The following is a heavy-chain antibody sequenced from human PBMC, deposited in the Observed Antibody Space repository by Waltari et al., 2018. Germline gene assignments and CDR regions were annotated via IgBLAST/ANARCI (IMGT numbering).Heavy chain of an antibody. CDR3: ARSKSSGWFRYFDY. CDR1: VGSISSYY. V-gene: IGHV4-4*07. CDR2: IYTSGST. D-gene: IGHD6-19*01. Sequence: QVQLQESGPGLVKPSETLSLTCTVSVGSISSYYWSWIRQPAGKGLEWIGRIYTSGSTNYNPSLKSRVTMSVDTSKNQFSLKLSSVTAADTAVYYCARSKSSGWFRYFDYWGQGTLVTVSS. J-gene: IGHJ4*02.